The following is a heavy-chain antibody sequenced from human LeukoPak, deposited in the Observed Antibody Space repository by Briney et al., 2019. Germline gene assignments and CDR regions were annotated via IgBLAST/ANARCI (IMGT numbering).Heavy chain of an antibody. D-gene: IGHD3-22*01. V-gene: IGHV3-9*01. CDR1: GFTFDDYA. CDR3: ARVSASSGYSSNYNWFDP. CDR2: ISWNSGSI. Sequence: PGGSLRLSCAASGFTFDDYAMHWVRQAPGKGLEWVSGISWNSGSIGYADSVKGRFTISRDNAKNSLYLQMNSLRSEDTAVYYCARVSASSGYSSNYNWFDPWGQGTLVTVSS. J-gene: IGHJ5*02.